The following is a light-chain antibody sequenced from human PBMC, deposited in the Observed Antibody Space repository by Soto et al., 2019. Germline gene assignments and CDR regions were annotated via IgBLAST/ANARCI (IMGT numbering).Light chain of an antibody. CDR1: QSVGSSY. V-gene: IGKV3-20*01. CDR2: DTS. Sequence: ETVLTQSPGTLSLSPGERATLSCRASQSVGSSYLAWYQQKPGQAPRLLIYDTSSRATGIPNRFSGSGSGTDFTLTISRLEPEEFAVYHCQQYGNPPWTFGQGTKLEIK. CDR3: QQYGNPPWT. J-gene: IGKJ2*01.